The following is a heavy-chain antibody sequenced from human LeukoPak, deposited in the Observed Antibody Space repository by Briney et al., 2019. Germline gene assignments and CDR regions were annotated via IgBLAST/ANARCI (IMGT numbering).Heavy chain of an antibody. V-gene: IGHV4-39*07. CDR1: GGSISSSSYY. D-gene: IGHD3-22*01. CDR2: IYYRGSI. CDR3: ARDPPYYYDSSGYYRDAFDI. Sequence: SETLSLTCTVSGGSISSSSYYWGWIRQPPGKGLEWIGSIYYRGSIYYNPSLKSRVTISVETSKNQFSLKLTSVTAAATAVYYCARDPPYYYDSSGYYRDAFDIWGQGTMVTVSS. J-gene: IGHJ3*02.